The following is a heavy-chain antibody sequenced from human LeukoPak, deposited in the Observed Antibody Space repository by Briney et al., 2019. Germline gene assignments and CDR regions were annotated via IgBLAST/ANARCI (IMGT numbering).Heavy chain of an antibody. CDR1: GFTFSTYW. CDR3: ARDMLRLGESFDC. CDR2: INEDGSET. Sequence: PGESLRLSCAASGFTFSTYWMSWVRQAPGKGPEWMANINEDGSETYYVDSVKGRFTISRDTAKKSLYLQMNRLSAEDTAVYYCARDMLRLGESFDCWGQGTLVTVSS. V-gene: IGHV3-7*01. J-gene: IGHJ4*02. D-gene: IGHD3-16*01.